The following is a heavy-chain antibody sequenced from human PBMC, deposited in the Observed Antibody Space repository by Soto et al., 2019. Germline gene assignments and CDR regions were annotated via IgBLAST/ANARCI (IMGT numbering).Heavy chain of an antibody. Sequence: PSETLSLTCPVSGVSISSYYWSWIRPLQGKGLEWIGYIYYSGSTNYNPSLKSRVTISVDTSKNQFSLKLSSVTAADTAVYYCARSSSEYYYDSSGYPNWFDPWGQGTLVNVSS. V-gene: IGHV4-59*01. J-gene: IGHJ5*02. CDR1: GVSISSYY. D-gene: IGHD3-22*01. CDR2: IYYSGST. CDR3: ARSSSEYYYDSSGYPNWFDP.